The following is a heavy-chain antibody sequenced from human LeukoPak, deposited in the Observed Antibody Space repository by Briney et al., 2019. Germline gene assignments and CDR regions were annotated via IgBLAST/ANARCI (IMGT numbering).Heavy chain of an antibody. Sequence: GGSLRLSCAASAFTFSSYAMSWVRQAPGKGLGWVSSISSNGGGTYYADSVKGRFTISRDNSKNTLYLQMNSLRAEDTALYYCAKDLKAYYYDTSDYWGQGTLVTVSS. D-gene: IGHD3-22*01. CDR1: AFTFSSYA. J-gene: IGHJ4*02. V-gene: IGHV3-23*01. CDR3: AKDLKAYYYDTSDY. CDR2: ISSNGGGT.